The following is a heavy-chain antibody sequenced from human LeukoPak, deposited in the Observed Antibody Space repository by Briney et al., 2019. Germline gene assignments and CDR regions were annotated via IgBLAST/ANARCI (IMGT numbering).Heavy chain of an antibody. V-gene: IGHV4-4*07. Sequence: PSETLSLTCTVSGGSFSIYYWTWIRQPAGKGLEWIGRIYTSGSTNYNPSLKSRVTMSVDTSKNQFSLKLSSVTAADTAVYYCARFSSIAAAFDYWGQGALVIVS. J-gene: IGHJ4*02. D-gene: IGHD6-13*01. CDR2: IYTSGST. CDR3: ARFSSIAAAFDY. CDR1: GGSFSIYY.